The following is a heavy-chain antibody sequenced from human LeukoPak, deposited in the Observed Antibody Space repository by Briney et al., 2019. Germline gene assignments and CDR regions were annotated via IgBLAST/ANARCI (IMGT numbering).Heavy chain of an antibody. D-gene: IGHD2-2*01. J-gene: IGHJ4*02. Sequence: ASVTVSFKASGYTFTDFYLHLVRQAPGQGLEGMGWINPDSGGTKYAQNFQGRVSMTRDTSISTVYMELSSLRSDDTAVYYCARVGRSVVIPAATGAYFDYWGQGTLVTVSS. V-gene: IGHV1-2*02. CDR1: GYTFTDFY. CDR2: INPDSGGT. CDR3: ARVGRSVVIPAATGAYFDY.